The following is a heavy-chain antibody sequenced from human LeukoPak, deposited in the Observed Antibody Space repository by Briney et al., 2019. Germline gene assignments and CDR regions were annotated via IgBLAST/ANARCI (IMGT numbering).Heavy chain of an antibody. CDR2: ISWNSGSI. CDR3: AKDGDSSGYYQNDAFDI. Sequence: PGGSLRLSCAASGFTFDDYAMHWVRQAPGKGLEWVSGISWNSGSIGYADSVKGRFTISRDNAKNSLYLQMNSLRAEDTALYYCAKDGDSSGYYQNDAFDIWGQGTMVTVSS. J-gene: IGHJ3*02. D-gene: IGHD3-22*01. V-gene: IGHV3-9*01. CDR1: GFTFDDYA.